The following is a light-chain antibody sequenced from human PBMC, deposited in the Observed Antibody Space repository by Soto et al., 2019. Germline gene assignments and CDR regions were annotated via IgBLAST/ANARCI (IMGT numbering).Light chain of an antibody. CDR3: QQSYSIPT. Sequence: EIQMTQSPSSLSASIGDRVTITCRASQSISSYLNWYQQKPGKAPKLLIYAASSLQSGVPSRFSCRGSGTDFTLTISSLQPEDFATYYCQQSYSIPTFGQGTKV. CDR2: AAS. V-gene: IGKV1-39*01. J-gene: IGKJ1*01. CDR1: QSISSY.